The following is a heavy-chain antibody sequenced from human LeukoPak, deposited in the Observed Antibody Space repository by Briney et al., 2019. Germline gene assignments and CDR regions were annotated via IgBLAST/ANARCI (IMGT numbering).Heavy chain of an antibody. CDR3: AALVPAAILRGFDP. CDR2: IYYSGST. D-gene: IGHD2-2*01. J-gene: IGHJ5*02. V-gene: IGHV4-4*02. CDR1: GGSISSSNW. Sequence: PSGTLSLTCAVSGGSISSSNWWSWVRQPPGKGLEWIGSIYYSGSTYYNPSLKSRVTISVDTSKNQFSLKLSSVTAAGTAVYYCAALVPAAILRGFDPWGQGTLVTVSS.